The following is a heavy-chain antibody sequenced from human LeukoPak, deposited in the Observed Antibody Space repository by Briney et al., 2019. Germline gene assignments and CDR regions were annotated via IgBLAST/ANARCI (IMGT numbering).Heavy chain of an antibody. Sequence: GESLKISCKGSGYRFTNYWIGWVRQMPGKGLEWMGIIYPGDSETRYSPSFQGQVTISADRSNSTAYLQWSSLKASDTAMYYCARLYYYASGSFYRAYDCWGQGTLVIVSS. CDR1: GYRFTNYW. CDR3: ARLYYYASGSFYRAYDC. CDR2: IYPGDSET. D-gene: IGHD3-10*01. J-gene: IGHJ4*02. V-gene: IGHV5-51*01.